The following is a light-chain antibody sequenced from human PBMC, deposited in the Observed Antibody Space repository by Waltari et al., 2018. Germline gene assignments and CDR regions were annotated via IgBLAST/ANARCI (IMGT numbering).Light chain of an antibody. CDR3: SSYTSSSTPWV. CDR2: DVS. V-gene: IGLV2-14*01. Sequence: QSALTQPASVSGSPGQSITISCTGTSSDVGVYNYVSWYQQHPGKAPKLMIYDVSNRPSWVSYRVSGSKSGNTASLTISGLQAEDEADYYCSSYTSSSTPWVFGGGTKLTVL. J-gene: IGLJ3*02. CDR1: SSDVGVYNY.